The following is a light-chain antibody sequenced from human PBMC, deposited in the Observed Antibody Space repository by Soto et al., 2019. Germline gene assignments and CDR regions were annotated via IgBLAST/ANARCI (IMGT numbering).Light chain of an antibody. V-gene: IGKV3-15*01. Sequence: ETVMTQSPATLSLSPGERATLSCRASQSVSSKLVWYQQKPGQAPRFLIYGASTRATGIPARFRGSGSGTEFTLTIDSLQSEDFAVYYCQQYGGPYTFGQGTKLEIK. CDR3: QQYGGPYT. J-gene: IGKJ2*01. CDR2: GAS. CDR1: QSVSSK.